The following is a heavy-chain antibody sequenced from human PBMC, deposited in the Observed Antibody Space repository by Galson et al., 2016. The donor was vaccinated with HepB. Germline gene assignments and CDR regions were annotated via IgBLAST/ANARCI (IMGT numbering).Heavy chain of an antibody. CDR3: ARGIL. V-gene: IGHV1-8*01. Sequence: SVKVSCKASGYTFTGFDINWVRQASGQGLEWMGWMSPSSGATGYAQKFQGRVTMTRDTSISTAYMELSSLRSEDTAVYYCARGILWGQGTMVTVSS. J-gene: IGHJ3*01. CDR2: MSPSSGAT. CDR1: GYTFTGFD.